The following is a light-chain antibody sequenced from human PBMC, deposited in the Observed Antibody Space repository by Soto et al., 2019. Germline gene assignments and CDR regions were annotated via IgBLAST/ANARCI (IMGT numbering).Light chain of an antibody. CDR3: MQSLLIFRT. CDR1: QSLLHSGGKNY. Sequence: NVMPQSPLSLPVTPGEPASISCRSSQSLLHSGGKNYLEWYVQKPGQSPRLLIYLGSNRASGVPDRFSGSGSDTYFTLEISRVEADDVVVYYCMQSLLIFRTFGQVTKVDIK. J-gene: IGKJ1*01. CDR2: LGS. V-gene: IGKV2-28*01.